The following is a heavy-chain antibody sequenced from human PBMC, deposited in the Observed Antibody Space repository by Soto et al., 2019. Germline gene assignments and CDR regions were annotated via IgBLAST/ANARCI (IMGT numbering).Heavy chain of an antibody. Sequence: PXATLSLTCAVCGGCFSGYYWSWIRQPPGKGLEWIGEINHSGSTNYNPSLKSRVTISVDTSKNQFSLKLSSVTAADTAVYYCARGIRAPITFGGVTVTSYNWFDPCGQRTLVTVSS. D-gene: IGHD3-16*02. CDR1: GGCFSGYY. J-gene: IGHJ5*02. V-gene: IGHV4-34*01. CDR3: ARGIRAPITFGGVTVTSYNWFDP. CDR2: INHSGST.